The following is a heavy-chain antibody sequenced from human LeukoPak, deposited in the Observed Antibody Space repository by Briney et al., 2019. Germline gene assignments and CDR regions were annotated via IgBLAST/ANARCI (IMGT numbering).Heavy chain of an antibody. CDR2: ISGSVGTI. CDR1: GFTFSSYG. CDR3: ATSSWLYFDY. Sequence: GGSLRLSCAASGFTFSSYGMSWVRQAPGKGLEWVSSISGSVGTIYYADSVKGRFTISRDNSKNTLYLQMNSLRAEDTAVYYCATSSWLYFDYWGQGTLVTVSS. V-gene: IGHV3-23*01. D-gene: IGHD6-13*01. J-gene: IGHJ4*02.